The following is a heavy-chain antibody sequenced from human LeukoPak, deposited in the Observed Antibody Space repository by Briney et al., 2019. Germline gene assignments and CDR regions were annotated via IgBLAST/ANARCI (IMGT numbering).Heavy chain of an antibody. V-gene: IGHV1-2*02. CDR2: INPNSGGR. CDR1: GYTFTGYY. D-gene: IGHD2-2*01. CDR3: ARYCSSTSCSIYNWFDP. Sequence: ASVKVSCKASGYTFTGYYMHWVRQAPGQGLEWMGWINPNSGGRNYAKKFQGRVTMTRDTSISTAYMELSRLRSDDTAVYYCARYCSSTSCSIYNWFDPWGQGTLVTVSS. J-gene: IGHJ5*02.